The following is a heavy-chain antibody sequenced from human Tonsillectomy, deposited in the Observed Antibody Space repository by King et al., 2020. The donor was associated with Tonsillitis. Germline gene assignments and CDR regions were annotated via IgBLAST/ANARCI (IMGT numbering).Heavy chain of an antibody. V-gene: IGHV4-34*01. CDR1: GGSFSGYY. D-gene: IGHD2-2*01. Sequence: VQLQQWGAGLLKPSETLSLTCAVYGGSFSGYYWSWIRQPPGKGLEWIGEINHSGSTNYNPSLKSRVTISVDTSKNQFSLKLSSVTAADTAVYYCARRCSSTSSHPWGEAFDIWGQGTMVTVSS. J-gene: IGHJ3*02. CDR2: INHSGST. CDR3: ARRCSSTSSHPWGEAFDI.